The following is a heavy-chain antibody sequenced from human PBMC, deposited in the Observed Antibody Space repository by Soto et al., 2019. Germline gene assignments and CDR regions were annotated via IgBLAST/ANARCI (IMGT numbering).Heavy chain of an antibody. Sequence: GASVKVSCKAIGYSFTSHYMHWVRQAPGQGLEWMGTIYPGGTNIAYAQKFQGRVTMTKDTSTTTVYMELNSLTSEDMAVYYCARDGYCVSSSCSFLPDVWGQGTTVTVSS. CDR1: GYSFTSHY. CDR3: ARDGYCVSSSCSFLPDV. J-gene: IGHJ6*02. V-gene: IGHV1-46*01. CDR2: IYPGGTNI. D-gene: IGHD2-2*03.